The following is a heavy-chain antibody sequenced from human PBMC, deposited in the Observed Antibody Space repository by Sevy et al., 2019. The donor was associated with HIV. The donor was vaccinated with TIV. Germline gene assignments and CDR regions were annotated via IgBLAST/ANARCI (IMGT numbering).Heavy chain of an antibody. CDR2: ISYDGNKR. J-gene: IGHJ4*02. V-gene: IGHV3-30*03. CDR1: GFSFSSHG. CDR3: ARDGGWYNYAPSDY. Sequence: GGSLRLSCAASGFSFSSHGMHWVRQAPGKGLEWQAVISYDGNKRCYADSVKGRFTFSRDNSKNTLYLQMNSLRAEDTAVYYCARDGGWYNYAPSDYWGQGTLVTVSS. D-gene: IGHD1-1*01.